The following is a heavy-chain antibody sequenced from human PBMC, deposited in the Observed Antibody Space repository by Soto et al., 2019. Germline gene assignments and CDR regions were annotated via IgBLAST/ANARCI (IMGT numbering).Heavy chain of an antibody. D-gene: IGHD6-13*01. CDR3: ARGSSWYTPGYYYYGMDV. V-gene: IGHV3-30-3*01. J-gene: IGHJ6*02. CDR1: GFTFISYA. Sequence: GGALRLSCAASGFTFISYAMHWVRQAPGKGLEWVAVISYDGSNKYYADSVKGRFTISRDNSKNTLYLQMNSLRAEDTAVYYCARGSSWYTPGYYYYGMDVWGQGTTVTVSS. CDR2: ISYDGSNK.